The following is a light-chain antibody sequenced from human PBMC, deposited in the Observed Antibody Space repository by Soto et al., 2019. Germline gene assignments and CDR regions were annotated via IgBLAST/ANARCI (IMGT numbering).Light chain of an antibody. CDR3: QQSYSTPYT. CDR2: AAS. Sequence: DIQMTQSPSSLSASVGDRVTITCRASQSISKYLNWYQQQPGKAPKLLIYAASTLQSGVPSRFSGTGSGTDFALTMSSLQPEDFATYYCQQSYSTPYTFGQGTKLEIK. CDR1: QSISKY. J-gene: IGKJ2*01. V-gene: IGKV1-39*01.